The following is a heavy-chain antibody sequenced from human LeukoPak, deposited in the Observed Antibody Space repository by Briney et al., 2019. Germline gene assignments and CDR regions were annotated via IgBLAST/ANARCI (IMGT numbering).Heavy chain of an antibody. D-gene: IGHD2-2*02. CDR3: ARVISGCSTTTCYMDY. CDR2: ISHSGSI. J-gene: IGHJ4*02. Sequence: PSGTLSLTCAVSGASISSPNWWNWVRQSPGKELEWIGEISHSGSINYNPSLKSRVTISIDKSKNDFSLKLNSVTAADTAVYYCARVISGCSTTTCYMDYWGQGTLVTASS. V-gene: IGHV4-4*02. CDR1: GASISSPNW.